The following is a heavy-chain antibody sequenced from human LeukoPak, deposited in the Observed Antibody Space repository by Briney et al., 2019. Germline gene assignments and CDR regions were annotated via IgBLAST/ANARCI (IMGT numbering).Heavy chain of an antibody. Sequence: SETLSLTCTVSGDSISSYYWSWIRQPPGKGLEWIGYIFYSGNTNYNPSLKSRVTISVDTSKNQFSLKLSSVTAADTAVYYCARVPRHCSSTSCYFWYFDLWGRGTLVTVSS. J-gene: IGHJ2*01. V-gene: IGHV4-59*08. CDR2: IFYSGNT. CDR1: GDSISSYY. D-gene: IGHD2-2*01. CDR3: ARVPRHCSSTSCYFWYFDL.